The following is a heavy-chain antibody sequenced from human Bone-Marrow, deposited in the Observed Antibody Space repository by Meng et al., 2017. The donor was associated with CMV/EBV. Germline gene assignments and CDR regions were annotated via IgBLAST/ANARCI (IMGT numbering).Heavy chain of an antibody. J-gene: IGHJ6*02. D-gene: IGHD2-2*01. V-gene: IGHV3-21*01. CDR1: GITFSSYS. CDR3: ARDVSPQSSSYCAIYYYYALDV. Sequence: GESLKISCAASGITFSSYSMNWVRQAPGKGLEWVSSISSSSSYIYYADSVKGRFNISRDNAQNSLYLKMNSLRAEDTAVYYCARDVSPQSSSYCAIYYYYALDVWGQGTTVTVSS. CDR2: ISSSSSYI.